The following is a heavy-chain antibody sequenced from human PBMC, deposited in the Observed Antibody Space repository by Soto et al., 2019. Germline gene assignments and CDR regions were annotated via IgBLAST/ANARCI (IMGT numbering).Heavy chain of an antibody. CDR2: ISARGGRS. CDR1: GFSFSSYA. CDR3: AKGSIEYSASVDN. Sequence: VQLLESGGGLVQPGGSLRLSCAASGFSFSSYAMVWVRQAPGKGLEWVSVISARGGRSYFADSVKGRFTISRDNSKNVLSLEMNSLRAADTAIYFCAKGSIEYSASVDNWGQGTLVIVSS. D-gene: IGHD5-12*01. V-gene: IGHV3-23*01. J-gene: IGHJ4*02.